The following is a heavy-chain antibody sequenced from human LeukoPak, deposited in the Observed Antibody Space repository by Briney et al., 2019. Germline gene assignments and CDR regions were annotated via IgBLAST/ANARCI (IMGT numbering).Heavy chain of an antibody. CDR2: IYYSGGT. V-gene: IGHV4-31*03. Sequence: SETLSLTCTVSGGSISSGGYYWSWIRQHPGKGLEWIGYIYYSGGTYYNPSLKSRVTISVDTSMNQFSLKLSSVTAADTALYYCARGVYNHFDYWGQGTLVTVSS. D-gene: IGHD5/OR15-5a*01. J-gene: IGHJ4*02. CDR3: ARGVYNHFDY. CDR1: GGSISSGGYY.